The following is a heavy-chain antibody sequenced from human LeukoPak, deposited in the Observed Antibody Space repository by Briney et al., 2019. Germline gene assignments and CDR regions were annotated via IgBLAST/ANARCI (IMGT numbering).Heavy chain of an antibody. CDR2: ISGSDGST. V-gene: IGHV3-23*01. Sequence: GGSLRLSCAASGFTFSNYAMSWVRQAPGKGLEWVSGISGSDGSTYYADSVKGRFTISRDNSKNTLYLQMNSLRAEDTAVYYRAKGGYYYGSGSYYQSDYWGQGTLVTVSS. CDR3: AKGGYYYGSGSYYQSDY. J-gene: IGHJ4*02. CDR1: GFTFSNYA. D-gene: IGHD3-10*01.